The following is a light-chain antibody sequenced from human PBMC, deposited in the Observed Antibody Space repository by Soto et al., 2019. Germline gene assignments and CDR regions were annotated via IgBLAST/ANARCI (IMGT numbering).Light chain of an antibody. Sequence: DIVMTQSPLSLPVTPGEPASISCRSSQSLLHLNGNNYLDWYLQKPGQSPQLLIYLGSNRASGAPDRFRGSGSGTVFTLKISRVEAEDVGIYYCMQALQNPVTFGQGTGLEIK. CDR1: QSLLHLNGNNY. CDR2: LGS. V-gene: IGKV2-28*01. J-gene: IGKJ5*01. CDR3: MQALQNPVT.